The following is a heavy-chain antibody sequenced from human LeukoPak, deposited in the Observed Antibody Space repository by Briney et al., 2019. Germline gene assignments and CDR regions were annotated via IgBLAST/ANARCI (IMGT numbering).Heavy chain of an antibody. CDR1: GFTFSSYA. D-gene: IGHD4-17*01. J-gene: IGHJ4*02. Sequence: GGSLRLSCAASGFTFSSYAMHWVRQAPGKGLEWVAVISYDGSNKYYADSVKGRFTISRDNSKNTLYLQMNSLRAEDTAVYYCARADYGDLVPGWYWGQGTLVTVPS. CDR2: ISYDGSNK. V-gene: IGHV3-30*04. CDR3: ARADYGDLVPGWY.